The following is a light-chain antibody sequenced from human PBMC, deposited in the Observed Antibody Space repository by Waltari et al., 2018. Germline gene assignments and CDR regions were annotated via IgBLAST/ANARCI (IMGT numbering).Light chain of an antibody. CDR2: DVN. V-gene: IGLV2-8*01. Sequence: QSALTQPPSASGSPGQSVTISCTGTSGDIGAYNSVNWYRQHPGKVPKLMIDDVNRRPSGVPDRCSGSKSGNTASLTVSGLQPEDEAVYYCNSFAGSDTVVFGGGTTLTVL. CDR1: SGDIGAYNS. CDR3: NSFAGSDTVV. J-gene: IGLJ2*01.